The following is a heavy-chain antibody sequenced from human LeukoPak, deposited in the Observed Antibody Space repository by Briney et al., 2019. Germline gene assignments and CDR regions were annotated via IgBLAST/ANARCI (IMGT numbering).Heavy chain of an antibody. V-gene: IGHV1-69*04. CDR3: ARVNVLRYFDWLLGGAFDI. Sequence: ASVKVSCKASGSTFSSYAISWVRQAPGQGLEWMGRIIPIFGIANYAQKFQGRVTIIADKSTSTAYMELSSLRSEDTAVYYCARVNVLRYFDWLLGGAFDIWGQGTMVTVSS. CDR2: IIPIFGIA. CDR1: GSTFSSYA. D-gene: IGHD3-9*01. J-gene: IGHJ3*02.